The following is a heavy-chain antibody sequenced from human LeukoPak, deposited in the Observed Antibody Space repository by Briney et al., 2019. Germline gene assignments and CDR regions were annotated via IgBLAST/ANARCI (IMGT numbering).Heavy chain of an antibody. CDR2: ISSSGSTI. D-gene: IGHD3-3*01. Sequence: GGSLRLSCAASGFTFSSYEMNWVRQAPGKGLEWVSYISSSGSTIYYADSVKGRFTISRDNAKNSLYLQMNSLRAEDTAVYYCAREFRYYDFWSGYLPGYFDYWGQGTLVTVSS. CDR3: AREFRYYDFWSGYLPGYFDY. V-gene: IGHV3-48*03. CDR1: GFTFSSYE. J-gene: IGHJ4*02.